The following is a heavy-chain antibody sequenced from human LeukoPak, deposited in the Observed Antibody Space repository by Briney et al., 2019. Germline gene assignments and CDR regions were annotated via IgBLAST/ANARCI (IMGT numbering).Heavy chain of an antibody. D-gene: IGHD3-10*01. CDR1: GFTFSSYS. CDR3: ARDLGTAYGSGSYYY. V-gene: IGHV3-21*04. J-gene: IGHJ4*02. CDR2: ISSSSSYI. Sequence: PGGSLRLSCAASGFTFSSYSMNWVRQAPGKGLEWVSSISSSSSYIYYADSVKGRFTISRDNAKNSLYLQMNSLRAEDTAVYYCARDLGTAYGSGSYYYWGQGTLVTVSS.